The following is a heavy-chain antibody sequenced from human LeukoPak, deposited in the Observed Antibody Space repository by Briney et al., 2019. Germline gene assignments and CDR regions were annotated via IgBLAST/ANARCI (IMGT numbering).Heavy chain of an antibody. J-gene: IGHJ5*02. CDR3: ARSSLTAGGVSANWFDP. D-gene: IGHD5-18*01. Sequence: SETLSLTCTVSGGSISSSSYYWGWIRQPPGKGLEWIGSIYYSGSTYYNPSLKSRVTISVDTSKNQFSLKLSSVTAADTAVYYCARSSLTAGGVSANWFDPWGQGTLVTVSS. V-gene: IGHV4-39*07. CDR1: GGSISSSSYY. CDR2: IYYSGST.